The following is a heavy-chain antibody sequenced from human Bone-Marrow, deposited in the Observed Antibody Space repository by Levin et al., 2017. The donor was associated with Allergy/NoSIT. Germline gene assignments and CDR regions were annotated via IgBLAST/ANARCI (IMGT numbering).Heavy chain of an antibody. CDR1: GFNFGNYA. CDR3: ARDLNRWQGSFDL. CDR2: ISHDGSKQ. V-gene: IGHV3-30*04. D-gene: IGHD2-15*01. J-gene: IGHJ3*01. Sequence: GGSLRLSCAASGFNFGNYAMYWVRQAPGTGLEWVAYISHDGSKQWHADSVKGRFCISRDNSKNTLYLQMNILRVDDTAMFYCARDLNRWQGSFDLWGQGTMVIVSS.